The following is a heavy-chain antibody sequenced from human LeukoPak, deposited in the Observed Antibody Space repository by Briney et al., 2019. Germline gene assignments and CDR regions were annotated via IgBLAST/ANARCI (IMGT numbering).Heavy chain of an antibody. CDR1: GYTFTSHG. J-gene: IGHJ5*02. CDR3: ARCPSGSYCWFDP. CDR2: ISTYNGNT. Sequence: GASVKVSCKASGYTFTSHGISWVRQAPGQGLEWMGWISTYNGNTNYAQKLQGRVSMTTDTSTSTAYMDLRSLRSDDTAVYYCARCPSGSYCWFDPWGQGTLVTVSS. D-gene: IGHD3-10*01. V-gene: IGHV1-18*01.